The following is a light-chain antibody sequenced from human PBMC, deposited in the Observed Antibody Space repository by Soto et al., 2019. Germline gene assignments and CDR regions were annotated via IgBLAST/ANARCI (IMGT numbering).Light chain of an antibody. CDR3: QQSNNWPFT. CDR1: QSVGSD. V-gene: IGKV3-15*01. J-gene: IGKJ4*01. Sequence: EIVMTQSPATLSVSPGQRATLSCRASQSVGSDLAWYQQKPGQAPRLLIYSASTRATGIPARFSGRGSGTEFALTISSLESEDFAVYYCQQSNNWPFTFGGGTKVEIK. CDR2: SAS.